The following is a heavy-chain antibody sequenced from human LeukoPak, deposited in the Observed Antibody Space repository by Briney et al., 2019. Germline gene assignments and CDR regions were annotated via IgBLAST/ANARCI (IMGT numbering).Heavy chain of an antibody. D-gene: IGHD6-13*01. Sequence: PVGSLRLSCAASGFTFSSYWMSWVRQAPGKGLEWVANIKHDGSDTNYVDSVKGRFTISRDNAKHSLYLQMNSLRAEDTAMYYCARRIAATGMKYFDYWGQGTLVTVSS. V-gene: IGHV3-7*05. J-gene: IGHJ4*02. CDR3: ARRIAATGMKYFDY. CDR1: GFTFSSYW. CDR2: IKHDGSDT.